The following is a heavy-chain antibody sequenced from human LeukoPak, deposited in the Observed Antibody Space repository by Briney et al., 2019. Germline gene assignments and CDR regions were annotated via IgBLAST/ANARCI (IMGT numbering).Heavy chain of an antibody. CDR3: ARGGRMGEFTYYFDY. Sequence: PGGSLRLSCAASGFTFSSYGMHWVRQAPGKGLEWVSYISGSGGAIKYADSVKGRFTISRDNAKNSLYLQMSSLRAEDTAIYYCARGGRMGEFTYYFDYWGQGKLVTVSS. CDR2: ISGSGGAI. J-gene: IGHJ4*02. D-gene: IGHD3-16*01. V-gene: IGHV3-48*01. CDR1: GFTFSSYG.